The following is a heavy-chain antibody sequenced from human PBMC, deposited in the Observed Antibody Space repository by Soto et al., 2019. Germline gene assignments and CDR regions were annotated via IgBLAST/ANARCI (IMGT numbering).Heavy chain of an antibody. CDR2: ISAYNGNT. V-gene: IGHV1-18*04. CDR3: ARTPGAHSDILTGLTPDYCGTVV. J-gene: IGHJ6*02. D-gene: IGHD3-9*01. Sequence: SVKASCKASGYTFTSYGIGGVRQAPGQGLEWMGWISAYNGNTNYAQKLQGRVTMTTDTSTSTAYMELRSLRADDTAVYYCARTPGAHSDILTGLTPDYCGTVVWG. CDR1: GYTFTSYG.